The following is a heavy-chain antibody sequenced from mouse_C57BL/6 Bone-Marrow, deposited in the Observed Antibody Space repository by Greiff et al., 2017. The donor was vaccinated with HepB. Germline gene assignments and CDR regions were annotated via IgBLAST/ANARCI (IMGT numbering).Heavy chain of an antibody. CDR2: IWSGGST. CDR3: ARPRRNVPYYFDY. J-gene: IGHJ2*01. V-gene: IGHV2-2*01. CDR1: GFSLTSYG. Sequence: QVQLQQSGPGLVQPSQSLSITCTVSGFSLTSYGVHWVRQSPGKGLEWLGVIWSGGSTDYNAAFISRLSISKDNSKSQVFFKMNSLQADDTAIYYCARPRRNVPYYFDYWGQGTTLTVPS.